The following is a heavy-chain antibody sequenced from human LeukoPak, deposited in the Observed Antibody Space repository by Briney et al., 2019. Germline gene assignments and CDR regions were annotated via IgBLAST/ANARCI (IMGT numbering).Heavy chain of an antibody. CDR3: ARVGYFDWLLDFDY. CDR1: GGSISSGSYY. J-gene: IGHJ4*02. CDR2: IYTSGST. D-gene: IGHD3-9*01. V-gene: IGHV4-61*02. Sequence: SETLSLTCTVSGGSISSGSYYWSWIRQPAGKGLEWIGRIYTSGSTNYNPSLKSRVTISVDTSKNQFSLKLSSVTAADTAVYYCARVGYFDWLLDFDYWGQGTLVTVSS.